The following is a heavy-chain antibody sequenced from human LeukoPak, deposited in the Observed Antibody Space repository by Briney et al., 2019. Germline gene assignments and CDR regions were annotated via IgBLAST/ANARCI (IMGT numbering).Heavy chain of an antibody. D-gene: IGHD5-18*01. CDR1: GYTFTGYY. CDR3: ARDPGRYSYGAYYYNYMDV. Sequence: ASVKVSCKASGYTFTGYYMHWVRQAPGQGLEWMGWINPNSGGTNYAQKFQGRVTMTRDTSISTAYMELSRLRSDDTAVYYCARDPGRYSYGAYYYNYMDVWGKGTTVTVSS. J-gene: IGHJ6*03. V-gene: IGHV1-2*02. CDR2: INPNSGGT.